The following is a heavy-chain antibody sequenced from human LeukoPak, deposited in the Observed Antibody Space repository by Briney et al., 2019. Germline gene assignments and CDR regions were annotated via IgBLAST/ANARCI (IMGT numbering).Heavy chain of an antibody. CDR1: GFTFSSYA. CDR2: ISGSGGST. Sequence: PGGSLRLSSAASGFTFSSYAMSWVRQAPGKGLEWVSAISGSGGSTYYADSVKGRFTISRDISKNTLYLQMNSLRAEDTAVYYCAKAPPSSYYYYYGMDVWGQGTTVTVSS. CDR3: AKAPPSSYYYYYGMDV. D-gene: IGHD6-13*01. J-gene: IGHJ6*02. V-gene: IGHV3-23*01.